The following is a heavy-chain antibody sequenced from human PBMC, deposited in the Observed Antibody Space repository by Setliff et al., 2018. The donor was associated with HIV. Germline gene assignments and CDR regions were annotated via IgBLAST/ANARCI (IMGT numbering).Heavy chain of an antibody. V-gene: IGHV1-24*01. D-gene: IGHD3-22*01. J-gene: IGHJ3*02. CDR2: FDPEDGEV. Sequence: EASVKVSCKVSGYTHTELSIHWVRQAPGKGLEWMGGFDPEDGEVVYAQKFEGRVTMTEDTSTDTAYMELSSLRSEDTAEYYCATVRGYYYDSSGYFQNDAFDIWGQGTMVTVSS. CDR3: ATVRGYYYDSSGYFQNDAFDI. CDR1: GYTHTELS.